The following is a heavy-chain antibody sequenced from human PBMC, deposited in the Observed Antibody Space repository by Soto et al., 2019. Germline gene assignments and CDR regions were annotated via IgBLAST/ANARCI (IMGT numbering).Heavy chain of an antibody. CDR2: IVPIRRTA. V-gene: IGHV1-69*01. CDR1: GGTFSSYR. Sequence: QVQLVQSGAEVTQPWSSAKVSCKASGGTFSSYRINWVRQAPGQGLEWVGGIVPIRRTADYAQTFQGRVSITADESARTSYLELRSLRSQDTAVYYCVRDSGAKLSSSWGQGTPVTVSS. CDR3: VRDSGAKLSSS. J-gene: IGHJ4*02. D-gene: IGHD6-13*01.